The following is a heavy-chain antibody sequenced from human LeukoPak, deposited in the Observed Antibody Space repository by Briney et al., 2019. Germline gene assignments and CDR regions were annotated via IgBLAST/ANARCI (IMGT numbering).Heavy chain of an antibody. V-gene: IGHV4-34*01. CDR1: SGSFSGYY. CDR3: ARQYSDILTGYHRGELYWYFDL. D-gene: IGHD3-9*01. CDR2: INHSGST. Sequence: SETLSLTCAVYSGSFSGYYWSWIRQPPGKGLEWIGEINHSGSTNYNPSLKSRITISVDTSKNQFSLKLSSVTAADTAVYYCARQYSDILTGYHRGELYWYFDLWGRGTLVTVSS. J-gene: IGHJ2*01.